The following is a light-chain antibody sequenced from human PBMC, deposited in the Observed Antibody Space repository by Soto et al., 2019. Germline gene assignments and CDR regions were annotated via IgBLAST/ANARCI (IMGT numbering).Light chain of an antibody. V-gene: IGLV2-8*01. CDR2: EVS. Sequence: QSVLTQPPSSSGSPGRSVTISCTGTISDVGDNYVSWYQQHLGKAPKLIIYEVSQRPSGVPDRFSGSKSGNTASLTVSGLQTEDEADYYCSAYAGSNNFVYGSGTKVTVL. J-gene: IGLJ1*01. CDR3: SAYAGSNNFV. CDR1: ISDVGDNY.